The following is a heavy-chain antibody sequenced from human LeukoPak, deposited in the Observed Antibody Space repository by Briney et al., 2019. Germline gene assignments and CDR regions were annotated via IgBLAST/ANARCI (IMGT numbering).Heavy chain of an antibody. J-gene: IGHJ4*02. D-gene: IGHD3-3*01. V-gene: IGHV3-21*01. CDR2: ITGSSTYI. CDR3: ARDLNFWSSYSTRGFDY. Sequence: KPGGSLRLSCAASGFTFSSYSMTWVRQAPGKGLEWVSSITGSSTYIDYADSVKGRFTISRDNAKNSLYLQMNSPRAEDTAVYYCARDLNFWSSYSTRGFDYWGQGTLVTVSP. CDR1: GFTFSSYS.